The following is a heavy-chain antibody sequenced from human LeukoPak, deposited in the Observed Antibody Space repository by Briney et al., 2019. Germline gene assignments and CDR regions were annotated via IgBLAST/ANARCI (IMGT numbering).Heavy chain of an antibody. CDR1: GFTFSSYS. CDR3: ARGYCSSTSCLYDYYYYYYMDV. J-gene: IGHJ6*03. V-gene: IGHV3-21*01. Sequence: GGSLRLSCAASGFTFSSYSMNWVRQAPGKGLEWVSSISSSSSYIYYADSVKGRFTISRDNDKNSLYLQMNSLRAEDTAVYYCARGYCSSTSCLYDYYYYYYMDVWGKGTTVTVSS. CDR2: ISSSSSYI. D-gene: IGHD2-2*01.